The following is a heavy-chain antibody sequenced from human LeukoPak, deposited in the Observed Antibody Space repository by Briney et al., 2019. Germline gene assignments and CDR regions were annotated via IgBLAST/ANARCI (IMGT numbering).Heavy chain of an antibody. Sequence: GESLKISCRGSGYSFTDYWIGWVRQMPGKSLEWMGIIYPGDSDTRYSPSFQGQVTISADKSISTAYLQWSSLKASDTAMYYCARRDGYSSSPPLDYWGQGTLVTVSS. CDR1: GYSFTDYW. CDR2: IYPGDSDT. CDR3: ARRDGYSSSPPLDY. D-gene: IGHD6-6*01. V-gene: IGHV5-51*01. J-gene: IGHJ4*02.